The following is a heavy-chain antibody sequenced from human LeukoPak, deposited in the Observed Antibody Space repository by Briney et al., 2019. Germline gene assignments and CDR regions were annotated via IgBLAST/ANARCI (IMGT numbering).Heavy chain of an antibody. V-gene: IGHV4-59*08. Sequence: TSETLSLTCTVSGGFIGTLYWRLIRQPPGKGLEWIGYVSYSGNTNYNPSLKSRVTVSVDSSKNQFSLKLSSVTAADTAVDYCAVHLYTSMSPFDYWGQGTLVTVSS. CDR2: VSYSGNT. J-gene: IGHJ4*02. D-gene: IGHD5-18*01. CDR3: AVHLYTSMSPFDY. CDR1: GGFIGTLY.